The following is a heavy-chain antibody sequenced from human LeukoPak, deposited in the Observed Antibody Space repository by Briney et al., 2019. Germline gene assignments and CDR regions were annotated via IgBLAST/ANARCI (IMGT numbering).Heavy chain of an antibody. CDR1: GFTFSSYA. J-gene: IGHJ2*01. V-gene: IGHV3-30*04. Sequence: GGSLRLSCAASGFTFSSYAMHWVRQAPGKGLEWVAVISYDGSNKYYADSVKGRFTISRDNSKDTLYLQMNSLRAEDTAVYYCAKTSLTGSSNDWYFDLWGRGTLVTVSS. D-gene: IGHD3-9*01. CDR3: AKTSLTGSSNDWYFDL. CDR2: ISYDGSNK.